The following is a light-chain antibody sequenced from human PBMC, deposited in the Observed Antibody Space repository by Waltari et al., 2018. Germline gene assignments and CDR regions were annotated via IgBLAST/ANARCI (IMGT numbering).Light chain of an antibody. CDR2: GAS. CDR3: QQYDNWPLT. Sequence: ETVMTQSPGTLSVSPGDRVILSCRASQSVGSELAWYQQRPGQNPRLLISGASTRVTGLPARFSGSGSGTEFTLTISSLQSEDFGLYYCQQYDNWPLTFGGGTKVEIK. CDR1: QSVGSE. V-gene: IGKV3-15*01. J-gene: IGKJ4*01.